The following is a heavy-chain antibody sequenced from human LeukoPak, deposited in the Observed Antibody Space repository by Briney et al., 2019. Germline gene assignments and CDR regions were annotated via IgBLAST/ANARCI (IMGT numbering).Heavy chain of an antibody. D-gene: IGHD3-10*01. J-gene: IGHJ5*02. CDR1: GYTFTSYG. V-gene: IGHV1-18*01. Sequence: ASVKVSCKASGYTFTSYGISWVRQAPGQGLEWMGWISAYNGNTNYAQKFQGRVTMTRDTSISTAYMELSRLRSDDTAVYYCARPLWFGEFGFDPWGQGTLVTVSS. CDR3: ARPLWFGEFGFDP. CDR2: ISAYNGNT.